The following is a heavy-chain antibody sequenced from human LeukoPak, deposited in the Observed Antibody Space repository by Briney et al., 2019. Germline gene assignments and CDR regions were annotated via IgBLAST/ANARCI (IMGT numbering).Heavy chain of an antibody. CDR3: AKGGRDGYISYFDY. Sequence: GGSLRLSCAASGFTFSSYAMSWVRQAPGKGLEWPSAISGSGGSTYYADSVKGRFTISRDNSKNTLYLQMNSLRAEDMAVYYCAKGGRDGYISYFDYWGQGTLVTVSS. CDR1: GFTFSSYA. V-gene: IGHV3-23*01. D-gene: IGHD5-24*01. J-gene: IGHJ4*02. CDR2: ISGSGGST.